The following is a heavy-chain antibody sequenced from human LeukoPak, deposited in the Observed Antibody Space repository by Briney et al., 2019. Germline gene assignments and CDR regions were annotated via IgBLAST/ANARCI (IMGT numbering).Heavy chain of an antibody. J-gene: IGHJ4*02. D-gene: IGHD2-15*01. CDR1: GFTFSSYA. CDR3: VSCYSARGTFDY. Sequence: GGSLRLSCAASGFTFSSYAMSWVRQAPGKGLEWVSAISGSGGSTYYADSVKGRFTISRDSFKNTLYLQMNSLRAEDTAVYYCVSCYSARGTFDYWGQGTLVTVSS. V-gene: IGHV3-23*01. CDR2: ISGSGGST.